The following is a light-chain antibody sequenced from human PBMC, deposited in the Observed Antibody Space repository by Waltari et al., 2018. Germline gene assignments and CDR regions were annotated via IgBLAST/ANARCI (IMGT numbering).Light chain of an antibody. CDR1: SGSVSTTSY. Sequence: QTVVTQEPLFSVGPGGTVPLTCALGSGSVSTTSYATWYQPTPGRAPSTLVYKIHNSSSGLPDRSSASTLVNQVALPITGARADDESLYYCSLYMGSGIWVFVVRTRLTVL. J-gene: IGLJ3*02. CDR2: KIH. V-gene: IGLV8-61*01. CDR3: SLYMGSGIWV.